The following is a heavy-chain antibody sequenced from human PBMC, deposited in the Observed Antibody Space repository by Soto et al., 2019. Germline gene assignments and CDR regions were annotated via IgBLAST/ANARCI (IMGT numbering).Heavy chain of an antibody. CDR2: IIPALGIP. V-gene: IGHV1-69*02. D-gene: IGHD3-10*01. CDR3: MSHSASGTNDNYFDP. CDR1: GGTLNTYT. Sequence: QVQLVQSGPQVKKPGSSVKVSCKASGGTLNTYTISWVRQAPRQGFEWMGRIIPALGIPNYAQKFQGRVTMTADKSTNTAYMELTSLRSDDTAISYCMSHSASGTNDNYFDPWGQGTLVTVSS. J-gene: IGHJ5*02.